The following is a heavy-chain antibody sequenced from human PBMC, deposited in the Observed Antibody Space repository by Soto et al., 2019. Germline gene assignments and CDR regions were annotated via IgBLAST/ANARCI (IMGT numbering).Heavy chain of an antibody. D-gene: IGHD5-12*01. CDR2: INAGNGNT. V-gene: IGHV1-3*01. J-gene: IGHJ4*02. Sequence: ASVKVPCKASGYTFTRYAMHWVRQAPGQRLEWMGWINAGNGNTKYSQKFQGRVTITRDTSASTAYMELSSLRSEDTAVYYCARVSGYYPLDYWGQGTLVTVSS. CDR1: GYTFTRYA. CDR3: ARVSGYYPLDY.